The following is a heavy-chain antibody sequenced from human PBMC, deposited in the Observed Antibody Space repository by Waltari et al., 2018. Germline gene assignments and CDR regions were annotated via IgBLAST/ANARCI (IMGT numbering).Heavy chain of an antibody. CDR3: AGGRGYYYYYMDV. J-gene: IGHJ6*03. Sequence: QVQLQQWGAGLLKPSETLSLTCAVYGGSFSGYYWSWIRQPPGKGLEWIGEINHSGGTNYNPSLKSRVTITVDTSKNLFSLKLGAVTAADTAVYCCAGGRGYYYYYMDVWGKGTTVTISS. V-gene: IGHV4-34*01. CDR1: GGSFSGYY. CDR2: INHSGGT.